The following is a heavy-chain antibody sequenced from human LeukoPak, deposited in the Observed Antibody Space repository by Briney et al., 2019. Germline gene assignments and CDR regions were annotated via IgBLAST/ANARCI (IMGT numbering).Heavy chain of an antibody. Sequence: SETLSLTCAVYGGSFSGYYWSWIRQPPGKGLEWIGSIYYSGSTYYNPSLKSRVTISVDTSKNQFSLKLSSVTAADTAVYYCAREFYGDYGGRSASSDYWGQGTLVTVSS. J-gene: IGHJ4*02. CDR3: AREFYGDYGGRSASSDY. CDR1: GGSFSGYY. D-gene: IGHD4-17*01. V-gene: IGHV4-34*01. CDR2: IYYSGST.